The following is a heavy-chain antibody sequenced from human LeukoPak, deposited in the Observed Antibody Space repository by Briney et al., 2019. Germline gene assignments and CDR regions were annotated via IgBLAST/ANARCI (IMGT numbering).Heavy chain of an antibody. V-gene: IGHV4-59*08. Sequence: PSETLSLTCTVSGGSISSYYWSWIRQPPGKGLEWLGYIYYTGISNYNPSLESRVTMSLDTPTNQFSLRLSSVTAADTAVYYCARRYTNSWFFDYWGQGALVTVSS. J-gene: IGHJ4*02. D-gene: IGHD2-2*02. CDR1: GGSISSYY. CDR3: ARRYTNSWFFDY. CDR2: IYYTGIS.